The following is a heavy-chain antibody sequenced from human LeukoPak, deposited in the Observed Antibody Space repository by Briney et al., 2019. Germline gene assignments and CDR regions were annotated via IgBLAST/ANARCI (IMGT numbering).Heavy chain of an antibody. V-gene: IGHV3-23*01. CDR1: GFTFSSYA. Sequence: GGSLRLSCEASGFTFSSYAMSWVRQAPGKGLEWVSAISGSGGSTYHADSVKGRFTISRDNSKNTLYLQMNSLRAEDTAVYYCAKGDYDFWSGPNSAYYFDYWGQGTLVTVSS. CDR2: ISGSGGST. J-gene: IGHJ4*02. CDR3: AKGDYDFWSGPNSAYYFDY. D-gene: IGHD3-3*01.